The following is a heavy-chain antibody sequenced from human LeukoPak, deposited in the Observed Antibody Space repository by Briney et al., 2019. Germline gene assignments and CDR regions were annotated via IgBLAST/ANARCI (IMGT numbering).Heavy chain of an antibody. J-gene: IGHJ4*02. D-gene: IGHD6-19*01. CDR2: IYNSGST. Sequence: SETLSLTCTVSGGSISSYYWNWIRQPPGKGLEWIGYIYNSGSTNYHPSLQSRVTISVDTSKKQFSLKLTSVTAEDTAVYYCARESVAGDYFDYWGQGTLVTVSS. CDR1: GGSISSYY. CDR3: ARESVAGDYFDY. V-gene: IGHV4-59*01.